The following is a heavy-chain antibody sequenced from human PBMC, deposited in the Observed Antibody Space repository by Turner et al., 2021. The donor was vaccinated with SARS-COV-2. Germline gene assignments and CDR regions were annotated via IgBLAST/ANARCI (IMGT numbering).Heavy chain of an antibody. Sequence: QLQLQESGPGLVKPSETLSLTCSVSGGPIRSSRYYWGWIRQPPGKGPEWIGSVYYRGNTYYNPSLESRVTISVDTSNNQFSLKLNSVTAADTAVYYCARVKSTVTTYYYYYMDVWGKGTTVTVSS. CDR2: VYYRGNT. CDR1: GGPIRSSRYY. J-gene: IGHJ6*03. CDR3: ARVKSTVTTYYYYYMDV. D-gene: IGHD4-4*01. V-gene: IGHV4-39*01.